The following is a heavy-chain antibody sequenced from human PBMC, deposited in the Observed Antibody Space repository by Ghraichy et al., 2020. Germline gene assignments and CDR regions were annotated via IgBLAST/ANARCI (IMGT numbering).Heavy chain of an antibody. D-gene: IGHD3-10*01. CDR2: ISAYNGNT. J-gene: IGHJ3*02. CDR1: GYTFTSYG. V-gene: IGHV1-18*01. CDR3: ARVWTSMVQGVIITDDAFDI. Sequence: ASVKVSCKASGYTFTSYGISWVRQAPGQGLEWMGWISAYNGNTNYAQKLQGRVTMTADTSTSTAYMELRSLRSDDTAVYYCARVWTSMVQGVIITDDAFDIWGQGTMVTVSS.